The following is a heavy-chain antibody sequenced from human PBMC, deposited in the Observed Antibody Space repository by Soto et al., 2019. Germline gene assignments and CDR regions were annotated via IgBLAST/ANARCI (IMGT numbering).Heavy chain of an antibody. J-gene: IGHJ4*02. Sequence: GGSLRLSCAASGFTFSSYGMHWVRQAPGKGLEWVAVIWYDGSNKYYADSVKGRFTISRDNSKNTLYLQMNSLRAEDTAVLYCARAHDIVVVVAATPAEYYFDYWGQGTLVTVSS. CDR1: GFTFSSYG. D-gene: IGHD2-15*01. CDR3: ARAHDIVVVVAATPAEYYFDY. V-gene: IGHV3-33*01. CDR2: IWYDGSNK.